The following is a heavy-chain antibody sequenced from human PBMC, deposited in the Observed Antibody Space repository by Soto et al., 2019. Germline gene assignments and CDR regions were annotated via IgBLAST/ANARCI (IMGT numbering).Heavy chain of an antibody. Sequence: GGSLRLSCAASGFSFGSYALSWVRQAPGKGLEWVSTISGSDGKTFYADSVKGRFSISRDTSQSTLYLQMNSLRADDTAMYYCARWSYLDYWGQGTRITVSS. CDR2: ISGSDGKT. J-gene: IGHJ4*02. CDR3: ARWSYLDY. D-gene: IGHD3-3*01. CDR1: GFSFGSYA. V-gene: IGHV3-23*01.